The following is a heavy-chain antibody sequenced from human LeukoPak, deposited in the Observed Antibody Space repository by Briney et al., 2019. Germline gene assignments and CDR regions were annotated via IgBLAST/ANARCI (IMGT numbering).Heavy chain of an antibody. CDR1: GGTFTSYA. CDR3: ARASLGSGWPTGYFQH. D-gene: IGHD6-19*01. V-gene: IGHV1-69*05. J-gene: IGHJ1*01. CDR2: IIPIFGTA. Sequence: SVKVSRKASGGTFTSYAISWVRQAPGQGLEWMGRIIPIFGTANYAQKFQGRVTITTDESTSTAYMELSSLRSEDTAVYYCARASLGSGWPTGYFQHWGQGTLVTVSS.